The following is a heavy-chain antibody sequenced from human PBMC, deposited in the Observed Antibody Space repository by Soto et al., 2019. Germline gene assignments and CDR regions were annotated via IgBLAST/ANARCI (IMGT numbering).Heavy chain of an antibody. CDR2: ISSSGSTA. CDR1: GFTFSRFE. CDR3: TRPAWFPYLSFY. D-gene: IGHD3-10*01. Sequence: GSLRLSCAASGFTFSRFELHWVRQAPGKGLEWISCISSSGSTAYYASSVEGRFTISRDNANNSVYLQMDSLRAEDTALYYCTRPAWFPYLSFYWGQGALVTVSS. J-gene: IGHJ4*02. V-gene: IGHV3-48*03.